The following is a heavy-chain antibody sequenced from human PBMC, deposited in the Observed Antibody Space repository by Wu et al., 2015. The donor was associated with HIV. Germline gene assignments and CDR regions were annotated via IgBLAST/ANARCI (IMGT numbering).Heavy chain of an antibody. V-gene: IGHV1-18*01. CDR1: GYTFNYYY. J-gene: IGHJ6*02. D-gene: IGHD2-2*01. Sequence: QVQLVQSGAEVKKPGASVKVSCKASGYTFNYYYIHFVRQAPGQGLEWMGWISAYNGNTNYAQKLQGRVTMTTDTSTSTAYMELRSLRSDDTAVYYCARDIPVVVPAATVYGMDVWGQGTTVTVSS. CDR3: ARDIPVVVPAATVYGMDV. CDR2: ISAYNGNT.